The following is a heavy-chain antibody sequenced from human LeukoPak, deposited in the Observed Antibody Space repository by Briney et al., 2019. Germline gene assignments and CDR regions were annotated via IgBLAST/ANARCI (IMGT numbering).Heavy chain of an antibody. J-gene: IGHJ4*02. D-gene: IGHD6-19*01. V-gene: IGHV3-30*02. Sequence: GGSLRLSCAASGFTFNTYGMHWVRQAPGKGLEWVAFIRYDGSNKYYADSVKGRFTISRDNSKNTLYLQMNSLSAEDTAVYYCAARERGIAVAGTDWGQGTLVTVSS. CDR3: AARERGIAVAGTD. CDR1: GFTFNTYG. CDR2: IRYDGSNK.